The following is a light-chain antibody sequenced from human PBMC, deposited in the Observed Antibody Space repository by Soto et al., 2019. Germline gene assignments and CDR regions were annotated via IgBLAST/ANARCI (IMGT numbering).Light chain of an antibody. V-gene: IGLV2-14*01. CDR1: SSDVGGYNY. J-gene: IGLJ3*02. Sequence: QSALTQPASVSGSPGQSITISCTGTSSDVGGYNYVSWFQQHPGKVPKLIIYEVSHRPSGVSDRFSGSKSGSTASLTISGLQTEDEADYYCTSFTNSYTWVFGGGTKLTV. CDR2: EVS. CDR3: TSFTNSYTWV.